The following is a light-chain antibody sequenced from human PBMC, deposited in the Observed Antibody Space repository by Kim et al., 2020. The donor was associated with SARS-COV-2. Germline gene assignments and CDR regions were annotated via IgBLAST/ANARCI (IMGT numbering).Light chain of an antibody. V-gene: IGLV2-23*03. CDR1: SSDGESYNL. CDR2: EGS. CDR3: CSYAGSSTFYV. J-gene: IGLJ1*01. Sequence: QSITISCTGTSSDGESYNLVSWYQQHPGKAPKLMIYEGSERPAGVSNRFSGSKSGNTASLTISGLQAEDEADYYCCSYAGSSTFYVFGTGTKVTVL.